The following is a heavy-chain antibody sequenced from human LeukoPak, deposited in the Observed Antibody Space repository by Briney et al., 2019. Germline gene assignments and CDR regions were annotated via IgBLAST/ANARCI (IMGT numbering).Heavy chain of an antibody. CDR1: GFTVSSNY. D-gene: IGHD6-13*01. CDR3: ARRDSSSWDEYFQH. V-gene: IGHV3-53*01. J-gene: IGHJ1*01. Sequence: GGSLRLSCAASGFTVSSNYMSWVRQAPGKGLEWVSVIYSGGSTYYADSVKGRFTISRDNSKNTLYLQMNSLRAEDTAVYYCARRDSSSWDEYFQHWGQGTLVTVSS. CDR2: IYSGGST.